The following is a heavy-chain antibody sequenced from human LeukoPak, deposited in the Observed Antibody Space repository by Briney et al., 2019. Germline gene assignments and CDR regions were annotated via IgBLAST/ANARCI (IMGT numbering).Heavy chain of an antibody. Sequence: GGSLRLSCPASGFTFSSYSMNWVRQAPGKGLEWVSSISSSSNYIYYADSVKGRFIISRDNAKNSLYLQMNSLRAEDTAVYYCARERRPYDILARYFDYWGQGTLVTVSS. CDR2: ISSSSNYI. D-gene: IGHD3-22*01. CDR3: ARERRPYDILARYFDY. CDR1: GFTFSSYS. V-gene: IGHV3-21*01. J-gene: IGHJ4*02.